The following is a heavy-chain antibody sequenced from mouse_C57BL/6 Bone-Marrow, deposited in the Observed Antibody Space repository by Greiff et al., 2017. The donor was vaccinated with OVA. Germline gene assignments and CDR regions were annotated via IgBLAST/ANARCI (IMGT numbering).Heavy chain of an antibody. J-gene: IGHJ3*01. V-gene: IGHV5-4*03. CDR2: ISDGGSYT. CDR1: GFTFSSYA. Sequence: EVKLMESGGGLVKPGGSLKLSCAASGFTFSSYAMSWVRQTPEKRLEWVATISDGGSYTYYPDNVKGRFTISRDNAKNNLYLQMSHLKSEDTAMYYCARRLYYGFAYWGQGTLVTVSA. D-gene: IGHD1-1*01. CDR3: ARRLYYGFAY.